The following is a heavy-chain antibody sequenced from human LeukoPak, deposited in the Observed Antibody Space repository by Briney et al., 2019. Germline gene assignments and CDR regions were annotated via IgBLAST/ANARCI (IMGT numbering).Heavy chain of an antibody. V-gene: IGHV3-74*01. CDR2: INGDGSST. Sequence: PGGSLRLSCAASGYPFSSYWMHWVRQAPGKGLVWVSRINGDGSSTSYADSVKGRFTISRDNAKNTLYLQMNGLRAEDTAVYYCARDGDRSGYYVNFDYWGQGSPVTVSS. CDR3: ARDGDRSGYYVNFDY. CDR1: GYPFSSYW. D-gene: IGHD3-22*01. J-gene: IGHJ4*02.